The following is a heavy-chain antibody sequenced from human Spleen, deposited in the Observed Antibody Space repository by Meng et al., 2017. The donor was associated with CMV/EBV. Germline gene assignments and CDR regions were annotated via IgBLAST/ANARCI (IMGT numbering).Heavy chain of an antibody. CDR1: GGTFRTYG. J-gene: IGHJ4*02. D-gene: IGHD5/OR15-5a*01. V-gene: IGHV1-69*05. CDR3: ASLLCSVSDLRGTYSDY. Sequence: SVKVSCKASGGTFRTYGFNWVRQAPGQGLEWVGGIIPFSGTTNYAQKFQGRVTITTDRSTNTAFMDLSSLRSEDTAVYYCASLLCSVSDLRGTYSDYWGQGTLVTVSS. CDR2: IIPFSGTT.